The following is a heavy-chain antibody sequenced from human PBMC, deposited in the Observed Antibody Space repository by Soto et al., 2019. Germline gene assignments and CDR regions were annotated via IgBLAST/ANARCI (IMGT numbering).Heavy chain of an antibody. CDR2: IKQDGSEK. Sequence: GSLRLSCAASGFTFSSYWMSWVRQAPGKELVGVANIKQDGSEKYYVESVKGRFTISRDNAKNSLYLQMNSLRAEDTAVYYCARLEQWLVVVDYWGKGTLVTVAS. CDR3: ARLEQWLVVVDY. V-gene: IGHV3-7*01. D-gene: IGHD6-19*01. CDR1: GFTFSSYW. J-gene: IGHJ4*02.